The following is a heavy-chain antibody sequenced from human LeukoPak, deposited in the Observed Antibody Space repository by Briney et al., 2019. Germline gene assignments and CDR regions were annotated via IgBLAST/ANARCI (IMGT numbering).Heavy chain of an antibody. CDR3: ARHQCSGGGCKSVDWFDP. CDR1: GGSISSSSYY. CDR2: IYYSGTT. V-gene: IGHV4-39*01. Sequence: PSETLSLTCTVSGGSISSSSYYWGWIRQPPGKGLEWIGSIYYSGTTYYNPSLKSRVTVSVDTSNNQFSLKLDSVNAADTAIYYCARHQCSGGGCKSVDWFDPWGQGMLVTVSS. J-gene: IGHJ5*02. D-gene: IGHD2-15*01.